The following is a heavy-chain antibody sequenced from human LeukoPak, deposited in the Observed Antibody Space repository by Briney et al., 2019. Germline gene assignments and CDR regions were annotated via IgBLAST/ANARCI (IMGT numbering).Heavy chain of an antibody. CDR1: GFTFSSYW. D-gene: IGHD5-18*01. J-gene: IGHJ4*02. V-gene: IGHV3-7*01. CDR3: ARHLSGVTGYSYGRGIDY. Sequence: GGSLRLSCAASGFTFSSYWMSWVRQAPGKGLEWVAKIKQDGSEKYYVDSVKGRSTISRDSAKKSLYLQMKSLRAEDTAVYYCARHLSGVTGYSYGRGIDYWGQGTLVTVSS. CDR2: IKQDGSEK.